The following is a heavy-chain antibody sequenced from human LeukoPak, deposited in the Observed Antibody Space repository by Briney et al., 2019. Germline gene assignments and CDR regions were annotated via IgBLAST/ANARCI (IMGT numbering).Heavy chain of an antibody. Sequence: GGSLRLSCAASGFTFSSYWMGWVRQAPGKGLEWVANIKQDGSEKYYVDSVKGRFTISRDNAKNSLYLQINSLRAEDTAVYYCARVYYRSYYMDVWGKGTTVTVSS. D-gene: IGHD1-14*01. V-gene: IGHV3-7*01. J-gene: IGHJ6*03. CDR1: GFTFSSYW. CDR2: IKQDGSEK. CDR3: ARVYYRSYYMDV.